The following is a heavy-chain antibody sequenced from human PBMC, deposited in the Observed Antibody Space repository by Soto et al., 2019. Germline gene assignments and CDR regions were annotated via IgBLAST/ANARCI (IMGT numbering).Heavy chain of an antibody. CDR2: INPMSGAT. J-gene: IGHJ4*02. D-gene: IGHD2-21*01. V-gene: IGHV1-46*01. CDR1: GYTFINYY. Sequence: QAHLVQSGAEVREPGASVKVSCRTSGYTFINYYIHWVRQAPGHGLEWMAIINPMSGATNYAQKFQGRITLTMDTSTTTVYMEVRSLTSEDPAVYYCARDLAAGDLWGQGTLVTVSS. CDR3: ARDLAAGDL.